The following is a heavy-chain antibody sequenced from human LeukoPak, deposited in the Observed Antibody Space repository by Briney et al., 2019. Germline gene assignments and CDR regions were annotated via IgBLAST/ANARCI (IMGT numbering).Heavy chain of an antibody. D-gene: IGHD2-15*01. Sequence: GGSLRLSCAASGFTFSDAWMTWVRQAPGKGLEWVGRIKSKTNGGTTDYAAPVKGRFTISRDDSKNTLYFEMNSLKTEDTAVYYCTALGYPQYFHHWGQGTLVTVSS. J-gene: IGHJ4*02. CDR2: IKSKTNGGTT. V-gene: IGHV3-15*01. CDR3: TALGYPQYFHH. CDR1: GFTFSDAW.